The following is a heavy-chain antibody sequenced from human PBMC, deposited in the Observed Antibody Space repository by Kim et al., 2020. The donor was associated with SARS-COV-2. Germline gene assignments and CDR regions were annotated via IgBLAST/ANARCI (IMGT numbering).Heavy chain of an antibody. CDR3: ARENYDFWSGSIYFDY. J-gene: IGHJ4*02. V-gene: IGHV3-53*01. Sequence: SVKGRFTISRDNSKNTLYLQMNSLRAEDMAVYYCARENYDFWSGSIYFDYWGQGTLVTVSS. D-gene: IGHD3-3*01.